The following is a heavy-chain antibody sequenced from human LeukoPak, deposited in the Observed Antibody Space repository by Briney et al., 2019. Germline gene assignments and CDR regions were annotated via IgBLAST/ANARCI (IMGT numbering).Heavy chain of an antibody. V-gene: IGHV4-39*07. J-gene: IGHJ3*01. CDR1: GGSLTRSNYY. CDR3: ASAFDGRAFDF. CDR2: IYYSGAA. Sequence: SETLSLTCNVSGGSLTRSNYYWGWIRQPPGEGLEWIGNIYYSGAAFHNPSLKSRVTISVDTSKNHFSLRLSSMTAADTAVYYCASAFDGRAFDFWGQGTVVTVSS. D-gene: IGHD3-3*02.